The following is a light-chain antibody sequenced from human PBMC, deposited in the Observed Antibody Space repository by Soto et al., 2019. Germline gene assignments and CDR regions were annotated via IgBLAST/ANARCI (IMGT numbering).Light chain of an antibody. J-gene: IGKJ1*01. V-gene: IGKV4-1*01. CDR1: QSVLESSNNKHY. CDR2: WAS. Sequence: IVLTPSPHSLAVSLGERPTSNRNSSQSVLESSNNKHYLAWYQQKPGQPPKLLIYWASTRESGVHDRFSGSGSRTEFTLTISSLQSEEFAVYYCQHYNNWLPGGTFGQGTKV. CDR3: QHYNNWLPGGT.